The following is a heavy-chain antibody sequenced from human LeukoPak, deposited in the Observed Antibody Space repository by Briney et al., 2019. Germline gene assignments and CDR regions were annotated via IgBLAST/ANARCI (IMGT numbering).Heavy chain of an antibody. CDR1: GYTFTSYG. CDR2: ISAYNGNT. J-gene: IGHJ3*02. CDR3: ATEVIVVVPASGAFDI. V-gene: IGHV1-18*01. Sequence: GASVKVSCKASGYTFTSYGISWVRQAPGQGLEWMGWISAYNGNTNYAQKFQGRVTMTRDTSISTAYMELSGLRSEDTAVYYCATEVIVVVPASGAFDIWGQGTMVTVSS. D-gene: IGHD2-2*01.